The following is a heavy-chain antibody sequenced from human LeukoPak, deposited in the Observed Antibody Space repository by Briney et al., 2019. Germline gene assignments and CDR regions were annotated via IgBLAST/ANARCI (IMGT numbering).Heavy chain of an antibody. CDR2: IRYDGSNK. CDR1: GFTFSSYG. D-gene: IGHD3-16*01. Sequence: GGSLRLSCGASGFTFSSYGMHWVRQAPGKGLEWVAFIRYDGSNKYYADSVKGRFTISRDNSKNTLYLQMNSLRAEGTAVYYCAKGFGLGAPFLYLHKGLWGKRTTVNISS. J-gene: IGHJ6*04. CDR3: AKGFGLGAPFLYLHKGL. V-gene: IGHV3-30*02.